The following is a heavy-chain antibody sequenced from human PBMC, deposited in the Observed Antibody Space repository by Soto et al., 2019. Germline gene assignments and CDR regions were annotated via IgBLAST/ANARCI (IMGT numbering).Heavy chain of an antibody. Sequence: EVQLLESGGGLRQPGGSPRLSCVASGYNFNKYAVSWVRQAPGKGLEWVSAISSGGDNTHYADSVKGRFTITRDNSKNMLYLEMNILTVEDTAVYYCVRRAQYFDGTGFHAFDIWGQGTRVTVSS. CDR3: VRRAQYFDGTGFHAFDI. CDR1: GYNFNKYA. V-gene: IGHV3-23*01. CDR2: ISSGGDNT. D-gene: IGHD3-22*01. J-gene: IGHJ3*02.